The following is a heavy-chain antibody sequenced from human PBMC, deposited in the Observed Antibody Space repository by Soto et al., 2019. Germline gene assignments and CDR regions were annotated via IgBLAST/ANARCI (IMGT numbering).Heavy chain of an antibody. CDR2: INHSGRT. J-gene: IGHJ4*02. V-gene: IGHV4-34*01. CDR3: ARGRKYYDFWSGYSHPRYYFNY. Sequence: QVQLQQWGAGLLKPSETLSLTCAVYGGSFSGYCWSWIRQPPGKGLEWIGEINHSGRTNYNPSLKRRVTISVDTSKSQFSLKLSSVTAADTAVYYCARGRKYYDFWSGYSHPRYYFNYWGQGTLVTVSS. D-gene: IGHD3-3*01. CDR1: GGSFSGYC.